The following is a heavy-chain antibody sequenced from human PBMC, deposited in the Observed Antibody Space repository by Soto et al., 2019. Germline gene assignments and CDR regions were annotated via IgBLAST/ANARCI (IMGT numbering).Heavy chain of an antibody. J-gene: IGHJ4*02. CDR3: AREPDYGGSY. CDR2: ISYDGSNK. Sequence: QVQLVESGGGVVQPGRSLRLSCAASGFTFSSYAMHWVRQAPGKGLEWVAVISYDGSNKYYADSVKGRFTISRDNSKNTLYLQMNSLRAEDTAVYCCAREPDYGGSYWGQGTLVTVSS. D-gene: IGHD4-17*01. CDR1: GFTFSSYA. V-gene: IGHV3-30-3*01.